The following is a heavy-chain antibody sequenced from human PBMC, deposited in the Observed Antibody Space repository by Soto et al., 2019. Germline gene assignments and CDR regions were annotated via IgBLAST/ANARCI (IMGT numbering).Heavy chain of an antibody. D-gene: IGHD6-19*01. J-gene: IGHJ6*02. CDR3: ARDGSPASKVAATIHYYGMDV. Sequence: SVKVSCKASGGTFSSYAISWVRQAPGQGLEWMGGIIPIFGTANYAQKFQGRVTITADESTSTAYMELSSLRSEDTAVYYCARDGSPASKVAATIHYYGMDVWGQGTTVTVSS. V-gene: IGHV1-69*13. CDR2: IIPIFGTA. CDR1: GGTFSSYA.